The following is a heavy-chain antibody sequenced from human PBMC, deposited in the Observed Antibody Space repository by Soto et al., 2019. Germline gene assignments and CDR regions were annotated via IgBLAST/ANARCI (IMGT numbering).Heavy chain of an antibody. CDR3: AKRGMVVASEYYYYYMDV. CDR2: ISYDGSNK. Sequence: GGSLRLSCAASGFTFSSYGMHWVRQAPGKGLEWVAVISYDGSNKYYADSVKGRFTISRDNSKNTLYLQMNSLRAEDTAVYYCAKRGMVVASEYYYYYMDVWGKGTTVTVSS. J-gene: IGHJ6*03. V-gene: IGHV3-30*18. D-gene: IGHD2-15*01. CDR1: GFTFSSYG.